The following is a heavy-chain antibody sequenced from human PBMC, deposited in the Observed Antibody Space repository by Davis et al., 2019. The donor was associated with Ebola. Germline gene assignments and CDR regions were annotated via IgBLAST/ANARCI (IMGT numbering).Heavy chain of an antibody. Sequence: GESLKISCAASGFTFSSYAMSWVRQAPGKGLEWVSSISSSSSTIYYADSVKGRFTISRDNAKNSLYLQMNSLRDEDTAVYYCARGRDGYNSLFYYYYGMDVWGQGTTVTVSS. D-gene: IGHD5-24*01. CDR3: ARGRDGYNSLFYYYYGMDV. V-gene: IGHV3-48*02. CDR1: GFTFSSYA. J-gene: IGHJ6*02. CDR2: ISSSSSTI.